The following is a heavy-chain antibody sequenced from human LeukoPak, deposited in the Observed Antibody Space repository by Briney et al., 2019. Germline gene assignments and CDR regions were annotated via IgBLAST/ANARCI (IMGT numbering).Heavy chain of an antibody. CDR3: ARSNGVTTVAPFDY. V-gene: IGHV3-11*01. Sequence: PGGSLRLSCAASGFTFSDYYMSWIRQAPGKGLEWVSYISSSGSTIYYADSVKGRFTISRDNAKNSLYLQMNSLRAEDTAVYHCARSNGVTTVAPFDYWGQGTLVTVSS. CDR1: GFTFSDYY. D-gene: IGHD4-23*01. CDR2: ISSSGSTI. J-gene: IGHJ4*02.